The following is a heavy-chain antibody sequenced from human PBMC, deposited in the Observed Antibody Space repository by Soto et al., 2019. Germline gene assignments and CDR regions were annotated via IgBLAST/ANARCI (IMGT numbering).Heavy chain of an antibody. CDR3: ARGREFSSVQLGY. D-gene: IGHD6-6*01. J-gene: IGHJ4*02. V-gene: IGHV1-8*01. CDR2: MNPSSGNT. Sequence: QVQLVQSGAEVKKPGASVKVSCNASGYTFTSYDINWVRQATGQGLEWMGWMNPSSGNTDFAQKFLGRVTMTRNTSISTGYMELSSLRSGDTAVYYCARGREFSSVQLGYWGQGTLVTVSS. CDR1: GYTFTSYD.